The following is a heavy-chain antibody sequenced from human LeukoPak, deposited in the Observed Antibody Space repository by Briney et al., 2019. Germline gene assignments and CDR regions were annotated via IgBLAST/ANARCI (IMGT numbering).Heavy chain of an antibody. CDR2: ISYDGSIN. V-gene: IGHV3-30*04. Sequence: GGSLRLSCAASGFTFSSYAMHWVRQAPGKGLEWVALISYDGSINDYADSVKGRFTISRDNSKNTLYLQMNSLRAEDTAVYYCAKDTHQLDLPVDYWGQGTLVTVSS. CDR1: GFTFSSYA. D-gene: IGHD2-2*01. CDR3: AKDTHQLDLPVDY. J-gene: IGHJ4*02.